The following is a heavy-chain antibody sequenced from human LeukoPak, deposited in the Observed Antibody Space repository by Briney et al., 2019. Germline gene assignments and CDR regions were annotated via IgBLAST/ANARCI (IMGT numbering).Heavy chain of an antibody. J-gene: IGHJ6*02. Sequence: GGSLRLSCGASGFIFSSYAMHWVRQAPGKGLEWVAIISYDGNNISYVDYVKGRFTISRDSSKNTLYLQMHSLTTEDTAVYYCARGARGTNYYYYGMDVWGQGTTVTVSS. CDR2: ISYDGNNI. CDR1: GFIFSSYA. CDR3: ARGARGTNYYYYGMDV. V-gene: IGHV3-30-3*01. D-gene: IGHD3-10*01.